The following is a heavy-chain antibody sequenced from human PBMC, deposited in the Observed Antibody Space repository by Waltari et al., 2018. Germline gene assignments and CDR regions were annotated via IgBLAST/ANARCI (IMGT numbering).Heavy chain of an antibody. J-gene: IGHJ3*02. Sequence: QVQLQESGPGLVKPSETLSLTCTGSGGSISSYYWSWIRQPPGKGLGWFGNSYYSGSTSSCPSLKSRVNISVDTSKNQFSLKLSSVTAADTAVYYCAIQRDYDYVWGSYRYTGAFDIWGQGTMVTVSS. V-gene: IGHV4-59*08. CDR1: GGSISSYY. CDR3: AIQRDYDYVWGSYRYTGAFDI. D-gene: IGHD3-16*02. CDR2: SYYSGST.